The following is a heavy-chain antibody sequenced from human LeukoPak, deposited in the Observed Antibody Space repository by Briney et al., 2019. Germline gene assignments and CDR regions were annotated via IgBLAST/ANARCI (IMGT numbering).Heavy chain of an antibody. CDR2: ISYDGSNK. D-gene: IGHD4-23*01. Sequence: PGRSLRLSCAASGFTFSSYGMHWVRQAPGKGLEWVAVISYDGSNKYYADSVKGRFTISRDNSKNTLYLQMNSLRAEDTAVYYCAKDWSTVVSPGHYWGQGTLVSVSS. CDR1: GFTFSSYG. V-gene: IGHV3-30*18. J-gene: IGHJ4*02. CDR3: AKDWSTVVSPGHY.